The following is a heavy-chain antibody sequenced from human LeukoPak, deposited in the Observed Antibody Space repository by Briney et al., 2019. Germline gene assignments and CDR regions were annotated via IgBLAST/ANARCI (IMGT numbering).Heavy chain of an antibody. D-gene: IGHD3-22*01. V-gene: IGHV4-39*01. J-gene: IGHJ6*02. Sequence: SETLSLTCTVSGGSISSRHYFWGWIRQPRGNGLEWIGSVYYSGSTYYSPSLKSRVTLSVDTSTNQFSLKLNSVTAADTAVYYCARLDNSGYYTLDVWGQGTTVTVSS. CDR2: VYYSGST. CDR3: ARLDNSGYYTLDV. CDR1: GGSISSRHYF.